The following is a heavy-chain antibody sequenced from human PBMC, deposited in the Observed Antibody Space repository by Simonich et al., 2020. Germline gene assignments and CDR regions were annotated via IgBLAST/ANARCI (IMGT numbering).Heavy chain of an antibody. D-gene: IGHD2-8*01. J-gene: IGHJ6*04. Sequence: QVQLVESGGGVVQPGRSLRLSCAASGFTFSSYGMHWVRQAPGKGLEWVAVICYDGSNKYYADSVKGRFTISRDNSKNTLYLQMNSLRAEDTAVYYCARDRCTNGVCLGVWGKGTTVTVSS. CDR2: ICYDGSNK. CDR3: ARDRCTNGVCLGV. V-gene: IGHV3-33*01. CDR1: GFTFSSYG.